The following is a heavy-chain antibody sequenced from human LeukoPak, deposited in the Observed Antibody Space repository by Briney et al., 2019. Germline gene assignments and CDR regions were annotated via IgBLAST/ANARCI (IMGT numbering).Heavy chain of an antibody. J-gene: IGHJ3*02. CDR2: IYYSGST. CDR3: ARSGFGLGATNAFDI. Sequence: PSETLSLTCNVSGGSISGYYWSWIRQPPGKGLEWIGYIYYSGSTNYNPSLKSRITISVDTPKNQVSLKMKSVTAADTAVYYCARSGFGLGATNAFDIWGQGTMVTVSS. D-gene: IGHD3/OR15-3a*01. V-gene: IGHV4-59*01. CDR1: GGSISGYY.